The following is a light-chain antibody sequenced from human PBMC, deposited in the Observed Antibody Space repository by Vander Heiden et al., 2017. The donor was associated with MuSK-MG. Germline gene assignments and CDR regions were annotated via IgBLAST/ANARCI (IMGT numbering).Light chain of an antibody. CDR1: QDISNY. CDR3: QQYDNHRYT. CDR2: DAS. J-gene: IGKJ2*01. Sequence: DIQMTRSPSSLSASVGDSVTITCQASQDISNYLNWYQQKPGKAPKLLIYDASNLETGVPSRFSGSGSETDFTFTISSLQPEDIATYYCQQYDNHRYTFGQGTKLEIK. V-gene: IGKV1-33*01.